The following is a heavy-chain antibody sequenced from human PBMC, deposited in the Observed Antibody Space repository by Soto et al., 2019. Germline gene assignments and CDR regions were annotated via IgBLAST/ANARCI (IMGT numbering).Heavy chain of an antibody. Sequence: QVQLQEAGPGLVKPSETLSLTCNVSGGSIRSYYWSWVRQPAGKPLEWIGRIYTSGSTNYNPSLKSRVSMSVDTSKNQFSLEVTSVTAADTAVYYCAREGASGFGMDVWGLRTTVTVSS. CDR1: GGSIRSYY. CDR3: AREGASGFGMDV. V-gene: IGHV4-4*07. CDR2: IYTSGST. D-gene: IGHD1-26*01. J-gene: IGHJ6*02.